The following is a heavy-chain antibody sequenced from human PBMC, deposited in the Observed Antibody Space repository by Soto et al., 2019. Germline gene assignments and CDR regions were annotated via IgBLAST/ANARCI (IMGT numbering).Heavy chain of an antibody. CDR1: GFTFSSYA. J-gene: IGHJ4*02. CDR3: ARDGRIMITFGGVPLGY. V-gene: IGHV3-30-3*01. Sequence: QVQLVESGGGVVQPGRSLRLSCAASGFTFSSYAMHWVRQAPGKGLEWVAVISYDGSNKYYADSVKGRFTISRDNSKNTLYLQMNSLRAEDTAVYYCARDGRIMITFGGVPLGYWGQGTLVTVSS. CDR2: ISYDGSNK. D-gene: IGHD3-16*01.